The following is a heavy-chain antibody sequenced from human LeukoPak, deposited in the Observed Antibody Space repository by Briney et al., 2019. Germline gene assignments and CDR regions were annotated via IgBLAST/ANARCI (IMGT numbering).Heavy chain of an antibody. CDR2: IIPIFGTA. J-gene: IGHJ4*02. CDR3: ARGGSGYDLDY. CDR1: GYTFTGYY. D-gene: IGHD5-12*01. V-gene: IGHV1-69*13. Sequence: GASVKVSCKASGYTFTGYYMHWVRQAPGQGLEWMGGIIPIFGTANYAQKFQGRVTITADESTSTAYMELSSLRSEDTAVYYCARGGSGYDLDYWGQGTLVTVSS.